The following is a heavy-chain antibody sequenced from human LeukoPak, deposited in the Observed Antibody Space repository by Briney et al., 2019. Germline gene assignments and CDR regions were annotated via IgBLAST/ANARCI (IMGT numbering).Heavy chain of an antibody. D-gene: IGHD3-10*01. CDR2: FFYSGST. CDR3: ARRRGYYGSGSYYYYYYYMDV. Sequence: SETLSLTCAVYGGSFSGYYWGWIRQPPGKGLEWIGSFFYSGSTFYNPSLKSRVTISVDTSKNQFSLKLSSVTAADTAVYYCARRRGYYGSGSYYYYYYYMDVWGKGTTVTISS. J-gene: IGHJ6*03. V-gene: IGHV4-34*12. CDR1: GGSFSGYY.